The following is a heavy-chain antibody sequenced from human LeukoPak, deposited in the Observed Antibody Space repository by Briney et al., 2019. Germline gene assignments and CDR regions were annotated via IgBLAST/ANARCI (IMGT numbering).Heavy chain of an antibody. CDR2: INHSGST. CDR3: ARDLSRADWYFDL. CDR1: GGSFSGYY. D-gene: IGHD3-10*01. Sequence: SETLSLTCAVYGGSFSGYYWSWIRQPPGKGLEWIGEINHSGSTNYNPSLKSRVTISVVTSRNQFSLKLNSVTAADTAVYYCARDLSRADWYFDLWGRSTLVTVSS. V-gene: IGHV4-34*01. J-gene: IGHJ2*01.